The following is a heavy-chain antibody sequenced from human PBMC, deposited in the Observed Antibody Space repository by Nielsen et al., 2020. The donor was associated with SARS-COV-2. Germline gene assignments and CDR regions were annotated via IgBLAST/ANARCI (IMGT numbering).Heavy chain of an antibody. CDR3: ARAWVVVVPAAIKWYFDL. D-gene: IGHD2-2*01. Sequence: SETLSLTCAVSGGSISSSNWWSWVRQPPGKGLEWIGEIYHSGSTNYNPSLKSRVTISVDKSKNQFSLKLSSVTAADTAVYYCARAWVVVVPAAIKWYFDLWGRGTLVTVSS. V-gene: IGHV4-4*02. J-gene: IGHJ2*01. CDR2: IYHSGST. CDR1: GGSISSSNW.